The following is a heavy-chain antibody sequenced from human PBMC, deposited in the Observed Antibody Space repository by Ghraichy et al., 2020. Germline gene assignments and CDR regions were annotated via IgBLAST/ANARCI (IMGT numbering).Heavy chain of an antibody. D-gene: IGHD4-17*01. CDR2: IYYTGTT. CDR1: GDSVSDSRYY. V-gene: IGHV4-39*02. Sequence: SETLSLTCSVSGDSVSDSRYYWGWIRQPPGKGLEWIGTIYYTGTTYDNPSLRSRLIMSIDTSKNQFSLTLTSVTAADTAVYYCAREGPYDYGDYGSPFWGQGTLVTVSS. J-gene: IGHJ4*02. CDR3: AREGPYDYGDYGSPF.